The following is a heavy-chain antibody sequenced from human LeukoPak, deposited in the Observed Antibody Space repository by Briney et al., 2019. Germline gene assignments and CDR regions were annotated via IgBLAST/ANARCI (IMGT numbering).Heavy chain of an antibody. CDR3: AIGGTYGSGS. Sequence: PGGSLRLSCSASGFTFSSYAMHWVRQAPGKGLEYVSAISSNGGSTYYADSVKGRFTISRDNSKNTLYLQMSSLRAEDTAVYYCAIGGTYGSGSWGQGTLVTVSS. V-gene: IGHV3-64D*06. D-gene: IGHD3-10*01. CDR2: ISSNGGST. CDR1: GFTFSSYA. J-gene: IGHJ4*02.